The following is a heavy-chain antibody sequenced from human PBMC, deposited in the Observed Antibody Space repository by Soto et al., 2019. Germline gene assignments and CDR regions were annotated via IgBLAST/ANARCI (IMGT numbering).Heavy chain of an antibody. CDR2: INPNGGST. Sequence: SVEVCCEASGYTFTSYAMHCVRHSPGQGLEWMGLINPNGGSTTYAQKFQGIVTMTRDTSTSTVYMELSSLRSEDTAVYYCARQYRSSSYSQPYGMDVWG. D-gene: IGHD6-6*01. CDR1: GYTFTSYA. J-gene: IGHJ6*01. CDR3: ARQYRSSSYSQPYGMDV. V-gene: IGHV1-46*01.